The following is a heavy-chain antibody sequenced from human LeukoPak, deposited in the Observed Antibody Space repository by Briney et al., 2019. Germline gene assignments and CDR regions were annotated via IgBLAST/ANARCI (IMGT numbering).Heavy chain of an antibody. Sequence: SQTLSLTCAISGDSVSSNSATWNWIRQSPSRGLEWLGRTYYRSKWYNDYAVSVKSRITINPDTSKNQFSLQLNSVTPEDTAVYYCARDRTPSTVVTIYAFDIWDQGTMVTVSS. V-gene: IGHV6-1*01. CDR2: TYYRSKWYN. D-gene: IGHD4-23*01. CDR3: ARDRTPSTVVTIYAFDI. J-gene: IGHJ3*02. CDR1: GDSVSSNSAT.